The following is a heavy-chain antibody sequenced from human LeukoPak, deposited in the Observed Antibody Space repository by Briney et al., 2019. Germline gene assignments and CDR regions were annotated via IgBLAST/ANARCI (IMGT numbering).Heavy chain of an antibody. CDR1: GFTFSTYV. CDR2: IWHDGSNK. Sequence: GRSLRLSCAASGFTFSTYVIHWVRQAPGKGLEWVALIWHDGSNKYYGDSVKDRFTISRDNSKNTLYLQMDSLRDEDTAVYYCARDRGYTYGHPLDHWGQGTLVTVSS. V-gene: IGHV3-33*01. J-gene: IGHJ4*02. CDR3: ARDRGYTYGHPLDH. D-gene: IGHD5-18*01.